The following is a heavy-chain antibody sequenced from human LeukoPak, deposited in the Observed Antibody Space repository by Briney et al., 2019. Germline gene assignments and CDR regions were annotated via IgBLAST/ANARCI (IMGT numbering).Heavy chain of an antibody. CDR1: GGSISSGGYY. CDR3: ARGRRGNYFQDY. D-gene: IGHD1-26*01. Sequence: SETLSLTCTVSGGSISSGGYYWAWIRQPPGKGLEWIGSLWSGTTTYYNPSLTSRVTIAVDTSKNQFSLILPSVTAADTAVYYCARGRRGNYFQDYWGQGTLVTVSS. CDR2: LWSGTTT. J-gene: IGHJ4*02. V-gene: IGHV4-39*07.